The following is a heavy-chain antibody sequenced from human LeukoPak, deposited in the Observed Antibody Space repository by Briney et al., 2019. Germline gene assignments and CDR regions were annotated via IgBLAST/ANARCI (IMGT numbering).Heavy chain of an antibody. V-gene: IGHV3-30-3*01. CDR2: ISYDGSNK. J-gene: IGHJ4*02. CDR1: GFTFSSYA. D-gene: IGHD3-22*01. Sequence: PGRSLRLSCAASGFTFSSYAMHWVRQAPGKGLEWVAVISYDGSNKYYADSVKGRFTISRDNSKNTLYLQMNSLRAEDTAVYYCARDSFDYHDSSGYYGYWGQGTLVTVSS. CDR3: ARDSFDYHDSSGYYGY.